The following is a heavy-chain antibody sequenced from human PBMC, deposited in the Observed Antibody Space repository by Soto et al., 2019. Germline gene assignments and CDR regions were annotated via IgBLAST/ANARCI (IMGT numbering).Heavy chain of an antibody. Sequence: SETLSLTCTVSGGSISSSSYYWGWIRQPPGKGLEWIGSIYYSGSTYYNPSLKSRVTMSVDTSKNQFSLKLSYVTAADTAVYYCASQYYDFWSGRWFDPWGQGTLVTVSS. CDR3: ASQYYDFWSGRWFDP. CDR2: IYYSGST. D-gene: IGHD3-3*01. V-gene: IGHV4-39*01. J-gene: IGHJ5*02. CDR1: GGSISSSSYY.